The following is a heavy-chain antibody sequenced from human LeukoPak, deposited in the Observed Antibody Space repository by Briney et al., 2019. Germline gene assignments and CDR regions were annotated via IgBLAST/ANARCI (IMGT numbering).Heavy chain of an antibody. CDR2: VYMGGTT. V-gene: IGHV3-66*01. CDR3: ARGLLRDGYTYTYSFDC. D-gene: IGHD5-18*01. CDR1: GFTVSTNY. J-gene: IGHJ4*02. Sequence: GGSLRLSCAASGFTVSTNYMNWVRRAPGKGLEWVSVVYMGGTTYYADSVKGRFTISRDSTKNTIYLQMNNLRAEDTAVYYCARGLLRDGYTYTYSFDCWGQGALVTVSS.